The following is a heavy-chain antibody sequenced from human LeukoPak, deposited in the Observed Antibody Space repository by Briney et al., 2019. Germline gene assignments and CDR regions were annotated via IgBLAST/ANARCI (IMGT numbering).Heavy chain of an antibody. CDR2: ISPDGSTT. CDR1: GFTFSSYW. V-gene: IGHV3-74*01. D-gene: IGHD4-17*01. CDR3: ARDYRNYGLDC. Sequence: GGSLRLSCAASGFTFSSYWMHWVRQAPGKGLVWVSHISPDGSTTSYADSVKGPFTISRDNAKNTLYLQMNSLRAEDTAVYYCARDYRNYGLDCWGQGTLVTVSS. J-gene: IGHJ4*02.